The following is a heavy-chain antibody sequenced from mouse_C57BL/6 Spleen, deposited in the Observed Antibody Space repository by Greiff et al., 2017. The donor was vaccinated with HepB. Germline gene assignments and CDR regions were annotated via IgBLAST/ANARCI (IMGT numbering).Heavy chain of an antibody. Sequence: VQLVESGAELVRPGASVTLSCKASGYTFTDYEMHWVKQTPVHGLEWIGAIDPETGGTAYNQKFKGKAILTADKSSSTAYMELRSLTSEDSAVYYCTRSTTVVARYFDYWGQGTTLTVSS. CDR3: TRSTTVVARYFDY. CDR1: GYTFTDYE. CDR2: IDPETGGT. D-gene: IGHD1-1*01. J-gene: IGHJ2*01. V-gene: IGHV1-15*01.